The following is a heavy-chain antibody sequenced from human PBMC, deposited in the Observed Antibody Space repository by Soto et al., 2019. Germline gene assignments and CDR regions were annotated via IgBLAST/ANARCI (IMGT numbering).Heavy chain of an antibody. CDR1: GFSVSTSGVG. Sequence: QITLKESGPPLVKPTQTLTLTCTFSGFSVSTSGVGVAWIRQPPGKALEWLALIYWDDDKRYSPFLQSRVTFTKDTSKNQVVLTMTNMDPVDTATYYCAHKGGRGAGMDVWGQGTTVTVSS. V-gene: IGHV2-5*02. CDR2: IYWDDDK. D-gene: IGHD2-15*01. J-gene: IGHJ6*02. CDR3: AHKGGRGAGMDV.